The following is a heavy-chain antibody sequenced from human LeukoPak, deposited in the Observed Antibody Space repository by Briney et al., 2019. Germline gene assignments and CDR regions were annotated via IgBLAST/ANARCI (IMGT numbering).Heavy chain of an antibody. CDR1: GYSFTSYW. Sequence: GESLKISCKGSGYSFTSYWIGWVRQMPGKGLEWMGIIYPGDSETRYSPSFQGQVTISADKSISTAYLQWSSLKASDTAMYYCARLGPYDDILALGYYYYMDVWGKGTTVTISS. CDR2: IYPGDSET. D-gene: IGHD3-9*01. V-gene: IGHV5-51*01. J-gene: IGHJ6*03. CDR3: ARLGPYDDILALGYYYYMDV.